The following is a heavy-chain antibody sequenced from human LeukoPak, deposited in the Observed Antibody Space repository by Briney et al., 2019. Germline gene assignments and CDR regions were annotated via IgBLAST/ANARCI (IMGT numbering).Heavy chain of an antibody. CDR1: GFTFSSYA. V-gene: IGHV3-23*01. Sequence: GGSLRLSCAASGFTFSSYAMSWVRQAPGKGLEGVSAISGSGGSTYYADYVKVRFTISRDNAKNSSYLQMNSMRAEDTAVYYCARGLTYYDGSGSYYDPSLVYWGQGTLVTVSS. J-gene: IGHJ4*02. CDR2: ISGSGGST. CDR3: ARGLTYYDGSGSYYDPSLVY. D-gene: IGHD3-10*01.